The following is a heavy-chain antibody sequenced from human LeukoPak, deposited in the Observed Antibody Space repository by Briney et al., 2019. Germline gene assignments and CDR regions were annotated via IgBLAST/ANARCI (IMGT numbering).Heavy chain of an antibody. D-gene: IGHD2-15*01. CDR3: ARGLNRDIVVVVAAPDAFDI. J-gene: IGHJ3*02. Sequence: PGGSLRLSCAASGFTFSSYSMNWVRQAPGKGLEWVSSISSSSYIYYADSVKGRFTISRDNAKNSLYLQMNSLRAEDTAVYYCARGLNRDIVVVVAAPDAFDIWGQGTMVTVSS. V-gene: IGHV3-21*01. CDR2: ISSSSYI. CDR1: GFTFSSYS.